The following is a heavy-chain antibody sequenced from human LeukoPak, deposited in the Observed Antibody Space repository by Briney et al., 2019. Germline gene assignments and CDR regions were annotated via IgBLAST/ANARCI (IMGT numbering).Heavy chain of an antibody. J-gene: IGHJ6*03. CDR3: ARDITGSSSWYSYYYYMDV. D-gene: IGHD6-13*01. CDR2: ISAYNGNT. Sequence: ASVKVSCKASGYTFTSYGISWVRQAPGQGLEWMGWISAYNGNTNYAQKLQGRVTMTTDTSTSTAYMELRSLRSDDTAVYYCARDITGSSSWYSYYYYMDVWGKGTTVTISS. V-gene: IGHV1-18*01. CDR1: GYTFTSYG.